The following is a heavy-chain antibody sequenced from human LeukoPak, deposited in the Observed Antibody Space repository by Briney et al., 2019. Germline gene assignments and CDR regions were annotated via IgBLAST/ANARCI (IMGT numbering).Heavy chain of an antibody. D-gene: IGHD1-14*01. CDR2: IYPADSDT. J-gene: IGHJ2*01. CDR3: ARQDPPPPRKPRWYFDL. Sequence: GESLKISGEGSGYSFTSYWIGGVRQRPGKGLEWMGIIYPADSDTRYSPSFQGQVTTSADTTISTAYLQWSSLTASDTAMYYCARQDPPPPRKPRWYFDLWGRGTLVTVSS. V-gene: IGHV5-51*01. CDR1: GYSFTSYW.